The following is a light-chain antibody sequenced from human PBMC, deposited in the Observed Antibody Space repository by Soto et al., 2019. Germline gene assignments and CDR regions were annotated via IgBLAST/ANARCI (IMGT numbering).Light chain of an antibody. CDR2: GAS. CDR1: QSVSSD. J-gene: IGKJ1*01. V-gene: IGKV3-20*01. CDR3: QQYGSSGT. Sequence: EKVMTQSPATLSVSPGERATLSCRASQSVSSDLAWYQQKPGQAPRLLIYGASSRATGIPDRFSGSGSGTDFTLTISRLEPEDFAVYYCQQYGSSGTFGQGTKV.